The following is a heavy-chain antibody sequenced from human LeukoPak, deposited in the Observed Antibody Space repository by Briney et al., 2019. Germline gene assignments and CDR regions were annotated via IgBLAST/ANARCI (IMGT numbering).Heavy chain of an antibody. Sequence: ASVKVSCKASGYTFTSYDINWVRQATGQRLEWRGWMNPNRGNTGYAQKFQGRVTMTRNTSISTAYMELSRLRSEDTAVYYCARVPSRTRCCRRGRPDYYYGMDVWGQGTTVTVSS. V-gene: IGHV1-8*01. CDR2: MNPNRGNT. J-gene: IGHJ6*02. D-gene: IGHD3-10*01. CDR3: ARVPSRTRCCRRGRPDYYYGMDV. CDR1: GYTFTSYD.